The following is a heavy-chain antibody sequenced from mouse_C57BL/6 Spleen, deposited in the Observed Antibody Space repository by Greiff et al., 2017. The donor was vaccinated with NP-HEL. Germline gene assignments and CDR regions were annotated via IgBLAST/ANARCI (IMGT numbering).Heavy chain of an antibody. J-gene: IGHJ3*01. CDR1: GYAFSSSW. V-gene: IGHV1-82*01. D-gene: IGHD2-5*01. CDR2: IYPGDGDT. CDR3: ARSGYSNPAWFAY. Sequence: QVQLQQSGPELVKPGASVKISCKASGYAFSSSWMNWVKQRPGKGLEWIGRIYPGDGDTNYNGKFKGKATLTADKSSSTAYMQLSSLTSEDSAVYFCARSGYSNPAWFAYWGQGTLVTVSA.